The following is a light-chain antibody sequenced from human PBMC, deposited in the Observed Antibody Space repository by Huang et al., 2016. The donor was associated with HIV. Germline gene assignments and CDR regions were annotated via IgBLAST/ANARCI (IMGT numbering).Light chain of an antibody. V-gene: IGKV3-11*01. CDR3: QHRSNWPLT. J-gene: IGKJ4*01. Sequence: EIVLTQSPATLSLSPGERATLSCRASQSVSSYLAWYQQKPGQAPRRLIDDASNRATGIPARFSGSGSGTDFTLTISSLEPEDFAVYFCQHRSNWPLTFGGGTRVEIK. CDR1: QSVSSY. CDR2: DAS.